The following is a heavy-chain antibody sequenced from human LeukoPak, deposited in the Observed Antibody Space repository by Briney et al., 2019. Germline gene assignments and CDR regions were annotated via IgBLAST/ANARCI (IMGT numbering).Heavy chain of an antibody. CDR3: ARDLMTTPTWDFDY. CDR1: GYTFTGYY. Sequence: ASVKVSCKGSGYTFTGYYMHWVRQAPGQGLEWMGWIIPNSGTTNYAQKFQGRVTVTTDTSISTAYMELSRLESDDTAVYYCARDLMTTPTWDFDYWGQGTLVTVAS. D-gene: IGHD3-16*01. J-gene: IGHJ4*02. CDR2: IIPNSGTT. V-gene: IGHV1-2*02.